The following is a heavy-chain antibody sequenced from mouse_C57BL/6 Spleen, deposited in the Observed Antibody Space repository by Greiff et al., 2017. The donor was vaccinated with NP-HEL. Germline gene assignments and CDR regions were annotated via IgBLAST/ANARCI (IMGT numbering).Heavy chain of an antibody. D-gene: IGHD1-1*01. J-gene: IGHJ4*01. CDR1: GFSLTSYG. V-gene: IGHV2-2*01. Sequence: QVQLQQSGPGLVQPSQSLSITCTVSGFSLTSYGVHWVRQSPGKGLEWLGVIWSGGSTDYNAAFISRLSISKDNSKSQVFFKMNSLQADDTAIYYCARKPYYYGSSLYAMDYWGQGTSVTVSS. CDR3: ARKPYYYGSSLYAMDY. CDR2: IWSGGST.